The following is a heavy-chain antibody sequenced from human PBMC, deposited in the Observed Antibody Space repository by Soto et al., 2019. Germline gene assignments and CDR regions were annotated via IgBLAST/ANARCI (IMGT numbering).Heavy chain of an antibody. CDR1: RFTFDDYA. Sequence: GGSLRLCCAASRFTFDDYALHWVRQAPGKGLEWVSGISWNSAIISYADSVKGRFSISRDNAKKYVYLQMDSLRPEDTALYYCVKDFGYYYDYAFDVWGQGTMVTVSS. CDR3: VKDFGYYYDYAFDV. V-gene: IGHV3-9*01. J-gene: IGHJ3*01. CDR2: ISWNSAII. D-gene: IGHD3-22*01.